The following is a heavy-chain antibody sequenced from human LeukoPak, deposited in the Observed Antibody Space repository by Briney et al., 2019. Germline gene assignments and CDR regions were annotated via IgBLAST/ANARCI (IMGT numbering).Heavy chain of an antibody. Sequence: ASVKVSCKASGYTFTSYGISWVRQAPGQGLEWMGWVSAYNGNTNYAQKLQGRVTMTTDTSTSTAYMELRSLRSDDTAVYYCARVTMVRGVIAHYYGMDVWGQGSTVTVSS. CDR1: GYTFTSYG. V-gene: IGHV1-18*01. CDR3: ARVTMVRGVIAHYYGMDV. D-gene: IGHD3-10*01. CDR2: VSAYNGNT. J-gene: IGHJ6*02.